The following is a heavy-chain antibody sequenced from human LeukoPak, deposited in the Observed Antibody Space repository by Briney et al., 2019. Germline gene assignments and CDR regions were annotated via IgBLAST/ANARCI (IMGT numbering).Heavy chain of an antibody. D-gene: IGHD2-15*01. V-gene: IGHV4-59*01. CDR2: NYSSGST. Sequence: WETLALIRSVSGGSISGYYWSWIRQPPGKGLEWIGYNYSSGSTNFNPSLKRRVTISVDTSKNQFSVELCSVTAADTAVYYCARDVIVGVAAANDIWGQGTMVTVSS. J-gene: IGHJ3*02. CDR3: ARDVIVGVAAANDI. CDR1: GGSISGYY.